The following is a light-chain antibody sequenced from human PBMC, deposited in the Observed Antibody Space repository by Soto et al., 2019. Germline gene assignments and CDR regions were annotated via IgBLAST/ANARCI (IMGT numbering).Light chain of an antibody. CDR2: DVS. CDR3: CSYASSYSV. J-gene: IGLJ2*01. Sequence: QSALTQPRSVSGSPGQSVTISCTGTSSDVGGYNYVSWYQQHPGKAPKLMIYDVSKRPSGVPDRFSGSKSGNTASLTISGLQAEDEADYYCCSYASSYSVFVGGTKLTVL. V-gene: IGLV2-11*01. CDR1: SSDVGGYNY.